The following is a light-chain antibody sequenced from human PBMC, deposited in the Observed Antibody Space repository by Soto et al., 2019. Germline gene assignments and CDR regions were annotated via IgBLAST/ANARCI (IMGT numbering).Light chain of an antibody. V-gene: IGKV1-6*01. Sequence: IQMTQSPSSLSASVGDRVTITCQASQDISNYLNWYQQKPGKAPKLLIYAASSLQSGVPSRFSGSGSGTDFTLTISSLQPEDFATYYCLQDYNYPFTFGTGTKVDIK. CDR3: LQDYNYPFT. CDR1: QDISNY. J-gene: IGKJ3*01. CDR2: AAS.